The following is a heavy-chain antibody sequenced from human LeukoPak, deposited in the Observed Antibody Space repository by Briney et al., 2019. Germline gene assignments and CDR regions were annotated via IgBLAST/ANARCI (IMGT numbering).Heavy chain of an antibody. CDR1: GYTFTGYY. CDR2: INPNSGGT. Sequence: ASVKVSCKASGYTFTGYYMHWVRQAPGQGLEWMGRINPNSGGTDYAQKLQGRVTMTTDTSTSTAYMELRSLRSDDTAVYYCASEFGSGWYVLDYWGQGTLVTVSS. CDR3: ASEFGSGWYVLDY. J-gene: IGHJ4*02. D-gene: IGHD6-19*01. V-gene: IGHV1-2*06.